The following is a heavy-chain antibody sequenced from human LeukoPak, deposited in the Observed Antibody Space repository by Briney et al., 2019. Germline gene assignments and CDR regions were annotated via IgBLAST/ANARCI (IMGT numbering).Heavy chain of an antibody. J-gene: IGHJ3*02. Sequence: GGSLRLSCSASGFTFSSYAMHWVRQAPGKGLECVSAISSNGGSTYYADSVKGRFTISRDNSKNTLYLQMSSLRAEDTAVYYCVVTMVRGVAFDIWGQGTMVTVSS. CDR3: VVTMVRGVAFDI. V-gene: IGHV3-64D*06. CDR2: ISSNGGST. D-gene: IGHD3-10*01. CDR1: GFTFSSYA.